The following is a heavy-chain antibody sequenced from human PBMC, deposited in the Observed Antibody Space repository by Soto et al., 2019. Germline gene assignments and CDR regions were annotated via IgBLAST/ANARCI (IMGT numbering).Heavy chain of an antibody. J-gene: IGHJ3*01. V-gene: IGHV4-59*13. CDR3: ARRYGAASDF. D-gene: IGHD1-26*01. CDR1: GGSISSYY. Sequence: KSSDPLSLICTVSGGSISSYYWSWIRQPPGKGLEWIGYIYYSGSTNYNPSLKSRVTISVDTSKNQFSLKLGSVTAADTAVYYCARRYGAASDFWGQGKMVT. CDR2: IYYSGST.